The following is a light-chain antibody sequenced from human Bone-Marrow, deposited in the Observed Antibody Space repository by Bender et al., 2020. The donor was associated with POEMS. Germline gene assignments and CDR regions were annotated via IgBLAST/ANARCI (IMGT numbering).Light chain of an antibody. CDR1: SSDVGGYNY. V-gene: IGLV2-14*03. Sequence: QSALTQPASVSGSPGQSITISCTGTSSDVGGYNYVSWYQQHPGKAPKLMIYDVSNRPSGVPDRFSGSKSGTSASLAITGLQAEDEADYYCQSYDSSLSGSVFGGGTKLIVL. CDR2: DVS. CDR3: QSYDSSLSGSV. J-gene: IGLJ2*01.